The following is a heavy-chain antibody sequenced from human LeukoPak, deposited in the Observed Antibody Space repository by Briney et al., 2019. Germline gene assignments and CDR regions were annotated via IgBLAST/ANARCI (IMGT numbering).Heavy chain of an antibody. D-gene: IGHD2-15*01. CDR2: ISPYNGNT. CDR1: GYTFTSYG. CDR3: ARGNSIVVVVAATEDYFDY. J-gene: IGHJ4*02. V-gene: IGHV1-18*01. Sequence: GASVKVSCKASGYTFTSYGISWVRQAPGQGLEWMGWISPYNGNTNYAQKLQGRVTMTTDTSTSTAYMELRSLRSDDTAVYYCARGNSIVVVVAATEDYFDYWGQGTLVTVSS.